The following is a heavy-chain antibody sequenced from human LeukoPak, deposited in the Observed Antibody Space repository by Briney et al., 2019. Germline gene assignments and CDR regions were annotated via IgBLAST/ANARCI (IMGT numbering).Heavy chain of an antibody. CDR3: ARGEFFAGFGELPFDY. J-gene: IGHJ4*02. CDR2: ISAYNGNT. Sequence: ASVKVSCKASGYTFTSYGISWVRQAPGQGLEWMGWISAYNGNTNYAQKLQGRVTMTTDTSTSTAYMELRSLRSDDTAVYYCARGEFFAGFGELPFDYWGQGTLVTVSS. V-gene: IGHV1-18*01. CDR1: GYTFTSYG. D-gene: IGHD3-10*01.